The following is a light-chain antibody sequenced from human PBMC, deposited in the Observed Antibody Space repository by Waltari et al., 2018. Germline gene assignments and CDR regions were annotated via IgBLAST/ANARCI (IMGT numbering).Light chain of an antibody. V-gene: IGKV3-11*01. J-gene: IGKJ4*01. CDR2: DAS. Sequence: EIVLTQSPATLSLSPGERATLSCRASQSVSPYLGWYQQKPGPAPRLLIYDASNRATGIPARFSGSGSGTDFTLTISSLEPEDFAVYYCRQRSNWPLTFGGGTKVEIK. CDR3: RQRSNWPLT. CDR1: QSVSPY.